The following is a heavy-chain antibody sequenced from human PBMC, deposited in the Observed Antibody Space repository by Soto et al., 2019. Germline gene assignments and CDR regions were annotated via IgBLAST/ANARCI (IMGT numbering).Heavy chain of an antibody. Sequence: SETLSLTCTVSGGSILGSSYYWSWIRQPPGKGLEWIGSMYYTGTTYYSPSLQSRVTMSFDTYKNHVSLNLTSVTAADTAVYFSPRGSFYFEGSGYYYAHWGQGALVTVSS. V-gene: IGHV4-39*02. D-gene: IGHD3-22*01. CDR1: GGSILGSSYY. J-gene: IGHJ4*02. CDR2: MYYTGTT. CDR3: PRGSFYFEGSGYYYAH.